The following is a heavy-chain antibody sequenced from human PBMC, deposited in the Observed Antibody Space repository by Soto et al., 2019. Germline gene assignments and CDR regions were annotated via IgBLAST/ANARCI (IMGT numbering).Heavy chain of an antibody. CDR1: GFTFSSYG. Sequence: GGSLRLSCAASGFTFSSYGMHWVRQAPGKGLEWVAVISYDGSNKYYADSVKGRFTISRDNSKNTLYLQMNSLRAEDTAVYYCAKSGGYRGNDFGAFDIWGQGPRVTASS. J-gene: IGHJ3*02. D-gene: IGHD5-12*01. CDR3: AKSGGYRGNDFGAFDI. CDR2: ISYDGSNK. V-gene: IGHV3-30*18.